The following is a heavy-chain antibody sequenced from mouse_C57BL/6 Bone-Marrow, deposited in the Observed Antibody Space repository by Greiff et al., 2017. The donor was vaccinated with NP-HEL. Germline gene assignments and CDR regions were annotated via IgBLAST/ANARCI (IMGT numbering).Heavy chain of an antibody. V-gene: IGHV1-82*01. Sequence: QVQLQQSGPELVKPGASVKISCKASGYAFSSSWMNWVKQRPGKGLEWIGRIYPGDGDTNYNGKFKGKATLTADKSSSTAYMQLSSLTSEDSAVYFCAPYYDYLYYFDYWGQGTTLTVSS. CDR3: APYYDYLYYFDY. CDR1: GYAFSSSW. J-gene: IGHJ2*01. CDR2: IYPGDGDT. D-gene: IGHD2-4*01.